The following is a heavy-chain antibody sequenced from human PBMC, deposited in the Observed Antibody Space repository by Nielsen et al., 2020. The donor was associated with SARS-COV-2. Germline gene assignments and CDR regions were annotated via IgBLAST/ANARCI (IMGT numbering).Heavy chain of an antibody. D-gene: IGHD3-10*01. CDR2: ISYDGSNK. Sequence: VRLAQRKGLEWVAVISYDGSNKYYADSVKGRFTISRDNSKNTLYLQMNSLRAEDTAVYYCAKDQLWFGEYRNSFDYWGQGTLVTVSS. J-gene: IGHJ4*02. CDR3: AKDQLWFGEYRNSFDY. V-gene: IGHV3-30*18.